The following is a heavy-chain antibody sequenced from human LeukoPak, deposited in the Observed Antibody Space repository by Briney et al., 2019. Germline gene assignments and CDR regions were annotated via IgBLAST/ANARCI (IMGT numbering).Heavy chain of an antibody. D-gene: IGHD1-1*01. V-gene: IGHV3-30*02. CDR1: GFTFGSYG. Sequence: GGSLRLSCAASGFTFGSYGMHWVRQAPGKGLEWVAFIRYDGSNKYYADSVKGRFTISRDNSKNTLYLQMNSLRAEDTAVYYCAKDFSADDSDAFDIWGQGTMVTVSS. CDR3: AKDFSADDSDAFDI. J-gene: IGHJ3*02. CDR2: IRYDGSNK.